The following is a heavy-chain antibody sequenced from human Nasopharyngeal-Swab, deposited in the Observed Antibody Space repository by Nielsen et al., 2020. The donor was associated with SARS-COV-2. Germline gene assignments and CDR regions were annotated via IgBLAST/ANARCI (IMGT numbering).Heavy chain of an antibody. V-gene: IGHV3-43*02. J-gene: IGHJ5*02. Sequence: GESLKIYCAASGFIFDDYAMHWVRQAPGKGLEWVSLITGDGIITYYADSVKGRFNISRDNSKNSLYLQMNSLTTEDAALYYCAKGGWELLNWFDHWGQGTLVTVSS. CDR3: AKGGWELLNWFDH. D-gene: IGHD1-26*01. CDR1: GFIFDDYA. CDR2: ITGDGIIT.